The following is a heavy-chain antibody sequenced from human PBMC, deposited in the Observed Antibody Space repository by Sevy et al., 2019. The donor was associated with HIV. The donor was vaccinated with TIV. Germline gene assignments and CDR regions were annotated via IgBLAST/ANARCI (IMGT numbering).Heavy chain of an antibody. V-gene: IGHV2-5*02. CDR3: AHTRTTWTHKWFDP. D-gene: IGHD1-1*01. CDR1: GFSLNTSAVA. CDR2: ICWDDDK. J-gene: IGHJ5*02. Sequence: SGTTLVKPTQTLTLTCTFSGFSLNTSAVAVGWIRQPPGKALEWLALICWDDDKRYSPSLKSRLAVTKDTSKNQVVLTMTNMDLKDTATYYCAHTRTTWTHKWFDPWGQGILVTVSS.